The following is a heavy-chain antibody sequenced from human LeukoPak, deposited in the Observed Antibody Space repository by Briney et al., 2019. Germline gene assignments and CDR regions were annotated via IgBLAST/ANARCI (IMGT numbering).Heavy chain of an antibody. V-gene: IGHV3-49*04. Sequence: GGSLRLSCTASGFTFSDYAVTWVRQAPGKGLEWVGFIRSKAHGGTADYATSVKGRFTISRDDSKAIAYLQMDSLKTEDTAVYYCSRAHSTGWLGINDYWGQGALVTVSS. CDR2: IRSKAHGGTA. CDR3: SRAHSTGWLGINDY. D-gene: IGHD6-19*01. J-gene: IGHJ4*02. CDR1: GFTFSDYA.